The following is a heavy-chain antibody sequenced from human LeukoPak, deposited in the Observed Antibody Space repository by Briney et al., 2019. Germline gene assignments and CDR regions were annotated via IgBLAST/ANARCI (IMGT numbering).Heavy chain of an antibody. CDR2: IYPDDSDT. CDR3: ARANRVLLWFGESPFDP. Sequence: GESLNISCKGSGYSFTDYWIGWVRQTPGKGLEWMGIIYPDDSDTSYSPSFQGQVTISADKSISTAYLQWSSLKASDTAMYYCARANRVLLWFGESPFDPWGQGTLVTVSS. D-gene: IGHD3-10*01. J-gene: IGHJ5*02. V-gene: IGHV5-51*01. CDR1: GYSFTDYW.